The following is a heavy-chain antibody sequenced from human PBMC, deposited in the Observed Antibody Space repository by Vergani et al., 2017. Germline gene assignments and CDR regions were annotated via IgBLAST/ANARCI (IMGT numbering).Heavy chain of an antibody. J-gene: IGHJ5*02. CDR3: ARDLRLLYNRFDP. V-gene: IGHV3-33*01. Sequence: QVQLVESGGGVVQPGRSLRLSCAASGFTFNQYGMHWVRQAPGKGLEWVAVTWYDGNNKQYADSVKGRFTISRDNCQSTMYLQMNSLRDEDTGVYYCARDLRLLYNRFDPWGQGTLVTVSS. D-gene: IGHD1-14*01. CDR1: GFTFNQYG. CDR2: TWYDGNNK.